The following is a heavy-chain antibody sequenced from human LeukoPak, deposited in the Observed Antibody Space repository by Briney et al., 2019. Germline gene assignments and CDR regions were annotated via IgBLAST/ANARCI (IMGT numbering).Heavy chain of an antibody. CDR3: ARGTNQGAGNFDY. Sequence: ASVKVSCKASGYTFTGYYMHWVRQAPGQGLEWMGWINPNSGGTNYAQKFQGRVTMTKDTSISTAYMELSRLKSDDTAVYYCARGTNQGAGNFDYWGQGTLVTVSS. J-gene: IGHJ4*02. CDR1: GYTFTGYY. D-gene: IGHD1-1*01. CDR2: INPNSGGT. V-gene: IGHV1-2*02.